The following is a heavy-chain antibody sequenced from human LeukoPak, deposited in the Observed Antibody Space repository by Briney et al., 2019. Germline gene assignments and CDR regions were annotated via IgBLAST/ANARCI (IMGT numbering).Heavy chain of an antibody. D-gene: IGHD6-19*01. CDR3: ARQHYAGYSSGWYRRNAEYFQH. CDR2: IYYSGST. Sequence: PSETLSLTCTVSGYSISSGYYWGWIRQPPGKGLEWIGSIYYSGSTYYNPSLKSRVTISVDTSKNQFSLKLSFVTAADTAVYYCARQHYAGYSSGWYRRNAEYFQHWGQGTLVTVSS. J-gene: IGHJ1*01. CDR1: GYSISSGYY. V-gene: IGHV4-38-2*02.